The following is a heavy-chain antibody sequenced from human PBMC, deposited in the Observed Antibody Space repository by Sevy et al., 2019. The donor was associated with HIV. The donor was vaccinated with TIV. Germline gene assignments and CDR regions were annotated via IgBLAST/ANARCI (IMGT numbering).Heavy chain of an antibody. CDR3: ARAVADCSGGTCYTTASNQYCQH. D-gene: IGHD2-15*01. V-gene: IGHV3-11*01. Sequence: GGSLRLSCAASGFTFSDYYMSWIRQAPGRGLEWIAYISIAGDIVYYADSVKGRFTISRDNAKNSLYLQLNSLRAEDMVVYSLARAVADCSGGTCYTTASNQYCQHWGQGTLVTVSS. CDR2: ISIAGDIV. CDR1: GFTFSDYY. J-gene: IGHJ1*01.